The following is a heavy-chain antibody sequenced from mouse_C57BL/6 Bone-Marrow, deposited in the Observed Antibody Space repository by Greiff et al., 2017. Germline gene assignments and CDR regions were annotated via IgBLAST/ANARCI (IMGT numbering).Heavy chain of an antibody. CDR2: ISSGGSYT. V-gene: IGHV5-6*01. CDR3: AVWLRRGAWFAY. Sequence: EVQRVESGGDLVKPGGSLKLSCAASGFTFSSYGMSWVRQTPDKRLEWVATISSGGSYTYYPDRVKGRFTISRDNAKNTLYLQMSSLKSEDTAMYYCAVWLRRGAWFAYWGQGTLVTVSA. CDR1: GFTFSSYG. D-gene: IGHD2-2*01. J-gene: IGHJ3*01.